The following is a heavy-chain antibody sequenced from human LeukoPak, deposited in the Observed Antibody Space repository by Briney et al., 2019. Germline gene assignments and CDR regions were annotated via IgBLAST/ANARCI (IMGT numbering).Heavy chain of an antibody. CDR3: ARDGRGSSWFDP. Sequence: SETLSLTYTVSGGSISSYYWSWIRQPPGKGLEWIGYIYYSGSTNYNPSLKSRVTISVDTSKNQFSLKLSSVTAADTAVYNCARDGRGSSWFDPWGQGTLVTVSS. CDR1: GGSISSYY. J-gene: IGHJ5*02. D-gene: IGHD1-26*01. CDR2: IYYSGST. V-gene: IGHV4-59*01.